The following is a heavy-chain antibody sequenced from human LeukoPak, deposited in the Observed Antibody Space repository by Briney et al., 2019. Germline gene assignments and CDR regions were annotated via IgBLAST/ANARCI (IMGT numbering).Heavy chain of an antibody. V-gene: IGHV4-28*01. CDR2: IYYSGNT. D-gene: IGHD3-10*01. J-gene: IGHJ5*02. Sequence: SDTLSLTCTVSGYSISSNNWWGWIRQSPGKGLEWIGYIYYSGNTYYNPSLKSRDTMSVDTSKNQFSLKLSSVTAVDTAVYYCARTAYYGSGTQGWFDPWGQGALVTVSS. CDR3: ARTAYYGSGTQGWFDP. CDR1: GYSISSNNW.